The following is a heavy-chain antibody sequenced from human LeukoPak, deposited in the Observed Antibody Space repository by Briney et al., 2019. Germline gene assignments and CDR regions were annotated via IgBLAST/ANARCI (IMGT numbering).Heavy chain of an antibody. CDR2: IYYSGST. CDR3: ARVYGSGRQLDY. J-gene: IGHJ4*02. CDR1: GGSISSSSYY. Sequence: SETLSLTCTVSGGSISSSSYYWGWIRQPPGKGLEWIGSIYYSGSTYYNPSLKSRVTISVDTSKNQFSLKLSSVTAADTAVYYCARVYGSGRQLDYWGQGTLVTVSS. D-gene: IGHD3-10*01. V-gene: IGHV4-39*01.